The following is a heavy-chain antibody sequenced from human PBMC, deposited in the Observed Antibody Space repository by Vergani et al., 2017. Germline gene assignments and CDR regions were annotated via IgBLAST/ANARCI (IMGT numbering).Heavy chain of an antibody. CDR3: ARKIWLGEWPKDYNYYGMDV. CDR1: GGTFSSYA. CDR2: IIPIFGTA. Sequence: QVQLVQSGAEVKKPGSSVKVSCKASGGTFSSYAISWVRQAPGQGLEWMGGIIPIFGTANYAQKFQGRVTITADESTSTDYMELSSLRSEDTAVYYWARKIWLGEWPKDYNYYGMDVWGQGTTVTVSS. V-gene: IGHV1-69*12. J-gene: IGHJ6*02. D-gene: IGHD3-10*01.